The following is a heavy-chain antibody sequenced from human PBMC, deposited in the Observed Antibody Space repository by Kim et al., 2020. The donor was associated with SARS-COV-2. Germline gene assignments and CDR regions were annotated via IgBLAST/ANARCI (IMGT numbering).Heavy chain of an antibody. CDR3: ARGVSNSWYDGVFDY. V-gene: IGHV4-61*01. J-gene: IGHJ4*02. D-gene: IGHD6-13*01. CDR2: IYYSGST. CDR1: GDSVNSGLYY. Sequence: SETLSLTCTVSGDSVNSGLYYWTWIRQPPGKGLEWIGRIYYSGSTNYNPSLKSRVTISIDTSKNQFSLRLRSVTAADTAVYYCARGVSNSWYDGVFDYWGQGTLVSVSS.